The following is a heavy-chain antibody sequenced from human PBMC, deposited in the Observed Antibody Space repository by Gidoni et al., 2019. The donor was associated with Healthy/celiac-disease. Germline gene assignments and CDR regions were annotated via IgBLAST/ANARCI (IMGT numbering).Heavy chain of an antibody. D-gene: IGHD3-22*01. Sequence: QVQLVQSGAEVKKPGASVKVSCKASGYTFTSYGISWVRQAPGQGLEWMGWISAYNGNTNYAQKLQGRVTVTTDTSTSTAYMELRSLRSDDTAVYYCARDSRITMIVVVIAPFDYWGQGTLVTVSS. CDR2: ISAYNGNT. V-gene: IGHV1-18*01. CDR3: ARDSRITMIVVVIAPFDY. J-gene: IGHJ4*02. CDR1: GYTFTSYG.